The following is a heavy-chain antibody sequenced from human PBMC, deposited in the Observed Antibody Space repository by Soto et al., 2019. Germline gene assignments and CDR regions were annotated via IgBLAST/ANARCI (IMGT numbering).Heavy chain of an antibody. Sequence: SETLSLTCTVSGGSISSGGYYWSWIRQHPGKGLEWIGYIYYSGSTYYNPSLKSRVTISVDTSKNQFSLKLSSVTAADTAVYYCARGSSITMVRGVIITFFDYWGQG. J-gene: IGHJ4*02. CDR3: ARGSSITMVRGVIITFFDY. CDR2: IYYSGST. V-gene: IGHV4-31*03. CDR1: GGSISSGGYY. D-gene: IGHD3-10*01.